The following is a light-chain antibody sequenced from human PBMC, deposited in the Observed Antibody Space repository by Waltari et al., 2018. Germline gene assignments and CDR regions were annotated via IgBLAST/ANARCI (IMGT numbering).Light chain of an antibody. CDR3: QTWGTGIRV. Sequence: QVVLTQSPSASASLGASVKLTCTLSGGHSGYAIAWHQQQPAKGPRYLTKLNSGGSHTKGDGIPDRFSGSSSGAERYLTISSLQSEDEADYYCQTWGTGIRVFGGGTRLTVL. CDR2: LNSGGSH. CDR1: GGHSGYA. V-gene: IGLV4-69*01. J-gene: IGLJ3*02.